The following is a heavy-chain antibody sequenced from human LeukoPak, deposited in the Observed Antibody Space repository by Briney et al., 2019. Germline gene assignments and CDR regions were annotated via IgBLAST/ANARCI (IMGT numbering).Heavy chain of an antibody. CDR2: IYTSGTT. D-gene: IGHD2/OR15-2a*01. J-gene: IGHJ3*02. Sequence: PSETLSLTCSVSGDSISPYYWSWIRQPAGKGLEWIGRIYTSGTTYYNPSLKSRVTFSLDTSKNHFSLKLTSVTAADTAVYYCATKIAPPRRVDSSDIWRQGTMVTVSS. CDR3: ATKIAPPRRVDSSDI. V-gene: IGHV4-4*07. CDR1: GDSISPYY.